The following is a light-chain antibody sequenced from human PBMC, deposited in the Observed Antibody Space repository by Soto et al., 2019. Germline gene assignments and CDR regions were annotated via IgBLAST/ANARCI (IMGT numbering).Light chain of an antibody. J-gene: IGLJ3*02. CDR2: LNN. CDR3: ATWDASLNGVV. CDR1: SSNIGSNT. V-gene: IGLV1-44*01. Sequence: QSVLTQPPSASGTPGQRVTISCSGSSSNIGSNTVDWYQQLPGTAPKFLIYLNNQRPSGVPDRFSGSKSGTSASLAISGLQSDGEGFYYCATWDASLNGVVFGGGPKLTVL.